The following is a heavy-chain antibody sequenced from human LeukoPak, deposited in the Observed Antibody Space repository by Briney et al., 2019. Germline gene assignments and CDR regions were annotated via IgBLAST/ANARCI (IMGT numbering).Heavy chain of an antibody. Sequence: PRGSLRLSCVASGFTFTTYWMAWVRPAPGKGLEWVANIQQDGGDKYYMDSVKGRFTISRDNANNALHLQMNSLRDEDTAVYYCARVAAAVPDYWGQGTLVTVSS. CDR1: GFTFTTYW. CDR2: IQQDGGDK. V-gene: IGHV3-7*04. D-gene: IGHD6-13*01. CDR3: ARVAAAVPDY. J-gene: IGHJ4*02.